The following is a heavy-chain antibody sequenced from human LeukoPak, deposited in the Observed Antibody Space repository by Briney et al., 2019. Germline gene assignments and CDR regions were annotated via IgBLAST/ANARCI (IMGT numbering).Heavy chain of an antibody. CDR1: GFTFSSYA. CDR3: ARAPRGVGY. CDR2: ISYDGWNK. D-gene: IGHD3-16*01. J-gene: IGHJ4*02. Sequence: PGGTLRLSRAASGFTFSSYAMHWVRQAPAKGLEGVDVISYDGWNKYYADSVKDRFNISRDNSKNRLHLQMNSLRAEDAAVYYCARAPRGVGYWGQGTLVTGSS. V-gene: IGHV3-30*04.